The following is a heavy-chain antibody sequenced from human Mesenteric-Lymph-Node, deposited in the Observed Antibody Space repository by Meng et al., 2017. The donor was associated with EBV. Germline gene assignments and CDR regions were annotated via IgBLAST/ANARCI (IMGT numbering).Heavy chain of an antibody. D-gene: IGHD3-10*01. CDR2: IYYSGST. V-gene: IGHV4-39*07. Sequence: LQLAGSCQGMVQTSGPSPLTSPFPGGSISSSSYYWGLIRQPPGKGLEWIGSIYYSGSTYYNPSLKSRVTISVDTSKNQFSLKLSSVTAADTAVYYCARARGLLWFGEFTVDYWGQGTLVTVSS. CDR3: ARARGLLWFGEFTVDY. J-gene: IGHJ4*02. CDR1: GGSISSSSYY.